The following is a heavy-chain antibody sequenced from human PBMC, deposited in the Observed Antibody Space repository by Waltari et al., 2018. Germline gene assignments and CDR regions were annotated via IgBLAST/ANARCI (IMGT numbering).Heavy chain of an antibody. V-gene: IGHV3-7*01. CDR1: GFTLSSYW. CDR2: IKKDGSGE. Sequence: EVQLVESGGGLVQPGGSLRLSCAASGFTLSSYWMSWVRQAPGKGLEWVAKIKKDGSGEYYVDAVRGRFTISRDNAKNSLYLQMNSLRPEDTAVYYCARDQWFAFDIWGQGTMVTVSS. J-gene: IGHJ3*02. CDR3: ARDQWFAFDI. D-gene: IGHD3-22*01.